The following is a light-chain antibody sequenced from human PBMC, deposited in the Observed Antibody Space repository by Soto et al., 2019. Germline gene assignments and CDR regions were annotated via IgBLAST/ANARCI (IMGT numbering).Light chain of an antibody. Sequence: EIVMTQSPATLSVSPGERATLSCRASQSVSSNLAWYQQKPGQAPRPLIYGASTRATGIPARFSGSGSGTEFHLTISSLQSEDSEVYYCQQYNNWPPTWTFGQGTKVEIK. V-gene: IGKV3-15*01. CDR2: GAS. J-gene: IGKJ1*01. CDR1: QSVSSN. CDR3: QQYNNWPPTWT.